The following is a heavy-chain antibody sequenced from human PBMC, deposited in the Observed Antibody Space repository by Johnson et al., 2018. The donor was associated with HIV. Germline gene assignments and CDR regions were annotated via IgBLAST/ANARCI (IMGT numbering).Heavy chain of an antibody. CDR1: GFTFSSYA. V-gene: IGHV3-23*04. CDR2: ISGSGGST. J-gene: IGHJ3*02. Sequence: VQLVESGGGLVKPGGSLRLSCAASGFTFSSYAMSWVRQAPGKGLEWVSAISGSGGSTYYADSVKGRFTISRDNSKNTLYLQMNSLRAEDTAVYYCAKDPGDCSSTSCYAFDIWGQGTMVTVSS. CDR3: AKDPGDCSSTSCYAFDI. D-gene: IGHD2-2*01.